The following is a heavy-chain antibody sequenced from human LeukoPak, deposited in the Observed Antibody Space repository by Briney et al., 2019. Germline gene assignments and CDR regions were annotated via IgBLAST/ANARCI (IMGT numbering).Heavy chain of an antibody. V-gene: IGHV3-33*01. Sequence: GGSLRLSCAASGFTFSSYGMHWVRQAPGKGLEWVAVIRYDGSNKYYADSVKGRFTISRDNSKNTLYLQMNSLRAEDTAVYYCARGLVNYYGSGSYYDYFDYWGQGTLVTVSS. CDR3: ARGLVNYYGSGSYYDYFDY. CDR2: IRYDGSNK. J-gene: IGHJ4*02. D-gene: IGHD3-10*01. CDR1: GFTFSSYG.